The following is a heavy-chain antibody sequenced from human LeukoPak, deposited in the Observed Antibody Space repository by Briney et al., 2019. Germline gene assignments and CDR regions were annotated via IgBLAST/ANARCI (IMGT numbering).Heavy chain of an antibody. CDR3: AKDLILWFGEFDY. J-gene: IGHJ4*02. V-gene: IGHV3-23*01. Sequence: GGSLKLSCPPSESTFTTNAMSWVRQAPGKGLEWVSAISGSGGSTYYADSVKGRFTISRDNSKNTLYLQMNSLRAEDTAVYYCAKDLILWFGEFDYWGQGTLVTVSS. CDR1: ESTFTTNA. CDR2: ISGSGGST. D-gene: IGHD3-10*01.